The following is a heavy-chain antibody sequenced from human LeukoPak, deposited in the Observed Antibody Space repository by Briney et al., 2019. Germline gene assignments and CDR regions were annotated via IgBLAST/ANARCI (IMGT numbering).Heavy chain of an antibody. CDR1: GFTLCRYA. J-gene: IGHJ4*02. CDR2: ISGRGGST. CDR3: AKLEQWLVLPYFDY. V-gene: IGHV3-23*01. D-gene: IGHD6-19*01. Sequence: GGSLRLSCAASGFTLCRYAMSWVRPAPGGGVEWVSAISGRGGSTYYADSVKGRFTISRDNSKNTLYLQMNSLRAEDTAVYYCAKLEQWLVLPYFDYWGQGTLVTVSS.